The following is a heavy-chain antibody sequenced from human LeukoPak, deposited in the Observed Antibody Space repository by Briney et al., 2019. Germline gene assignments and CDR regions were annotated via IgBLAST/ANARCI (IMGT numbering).Heavy chain of an antibody. CDR1: GFTLSSYW. CDR3: ARNSGSNRPVDC. Sequence: GGSLRLSCAASGFTLSSYWMHWVRQAPGKGLVWISGINTDGSTTRYADSVKGRFTISRDNANNTLYLQMNSLRAEDTAVYYCARNSGSNRPVDCWGQGTLVAVSS. CDR2: INTDGSTT. J-gene: IGHJ4*02. V-gene: IGHV3-74*01. D-gene: IGHD1-26*01.